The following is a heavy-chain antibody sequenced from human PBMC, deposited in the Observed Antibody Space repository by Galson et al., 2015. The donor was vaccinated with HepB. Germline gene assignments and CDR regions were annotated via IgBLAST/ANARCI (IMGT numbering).Heavy chain of an antibody. CDR1: GFTFSSYS. CDR3: ARDEWHYDSSGYYYYYGMDV. D-gene: IGHD3-22*01. V-gene: IGHV3-48*04. J-gene: IGHJ6*02. CDR2: ISSSSSTI. Sequence: SLRLSCAASGFTFSSYSMNWVRQAPGKGLEWVSYISSSSSTISYADSAKGRFTISRDNAKNSLYLQMNSLRAEDTAVYYCARDEWHYDSSGYYYYYGMDVWGQGTMVTVAS.